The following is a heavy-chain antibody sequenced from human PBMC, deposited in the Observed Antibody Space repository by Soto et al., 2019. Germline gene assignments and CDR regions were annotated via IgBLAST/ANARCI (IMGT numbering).Heavy chain of an antibody. D-gene: IGHD6-19*01. V-gene: IGHV4-4*02. CDR3: ARDAVAGYNWFDP. CDR2: IYHSGST. CDR1: GGSISSSNW. Sequence: SETLSLTCAVSGGSISSSNWWSWVRQPPGKGLEWIGEIYHSGSTNYNPSLKSRVTISVDKSKNQFSLKLSSVTAADTAVYYCARDAVAGYNWFDPWGQGNLVIVAS. J-gene: IGHJ5*02.